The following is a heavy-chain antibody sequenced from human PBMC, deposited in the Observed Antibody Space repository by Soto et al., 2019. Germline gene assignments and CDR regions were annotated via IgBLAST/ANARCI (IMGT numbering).Heavy chain of an antibody. CDR1: GGSISSSSYY. CDR3: ASLGDYDILTGYYNDY. CDR2: IYYSGST. Sequence: TLSLTCTVSGGSISSSSYYWGWIRQPPGKGLEWIGSIYYSGSTYYNPSLKSRVTISVDTSKNQFSLKLSSVTAADTAVYYCASLGDYDILTGYYNDYWGQGTLVTVSS. J-gene: IGHJ4*02. D-gene: IGHD3-9*01. V-gene: IGHV4-39*07.